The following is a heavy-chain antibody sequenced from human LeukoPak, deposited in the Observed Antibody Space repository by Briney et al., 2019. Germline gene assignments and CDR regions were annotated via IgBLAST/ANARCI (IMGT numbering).Heavy chain of an antibody. CDR3: ARDFSSSSTVYYYYYMDV. V-gene: IGHV4-39*07. J-gene: IGHJ6*03. CDR1: GGSISSGTYY. CDR2: IYYSGTT. Sequence: SETLSLTCTVSGGSISSGTYYWGWVRQPPGKGLEWIGTIYYSGTTYYNPSLKSRVTISIDTSKNHFSLKLSSVTAADTAIYYCARDFSSSSTVYYYYYMDVWGKGTTVTVSS. D-gene: IGHD6-6*01.